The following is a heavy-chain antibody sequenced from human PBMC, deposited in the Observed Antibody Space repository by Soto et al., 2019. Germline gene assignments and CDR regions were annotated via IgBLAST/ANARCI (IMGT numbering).Heavy chain of an antibody. CDR3: ASGVDTAMALFYYFDY. V-gene: IGHV1-69*02. Sequence: QVQLVQSGAEVKKPGSSVKVSCKASGGTFSSYTISWVRQAPGQGLEWMGRIIPILGIANYAQKFQGKVTIPPDKSKRTAYMEMNGLKSEDTDAYYCASGVDTAMALFYYFDYWGQGTLVTVSS. CDR2: IIPILGIA. CDR1: GGTFSSYT. J-gene: IGHJ4*02. D-gene: IGHD5-18*01.